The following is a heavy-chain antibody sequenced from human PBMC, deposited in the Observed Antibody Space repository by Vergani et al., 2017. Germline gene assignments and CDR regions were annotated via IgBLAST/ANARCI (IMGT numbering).Heavy chain of an antibody. V-gene: IGHV3-33*01. CDR3: VREGSYCGSTTCRNPSYVYYYHMDV. Sequence: QVQLVESGGGVVQPGRSLRLSCTSSGFTSSPYAMHWFRQAPGKGLEWLAIIYYDGIKKYYEDSVKGRFTISRDNSRNTLDLLMSSLRPEETAIYYCVREGSYCGSTTCRNPSYVYYYHMDVWGEGTTVTVSS. CDR2: IYYDGIKK. D-gene: IGHD2-21*01. CDR1: GFTSSPYA. J-gene: IGHJ6*03.